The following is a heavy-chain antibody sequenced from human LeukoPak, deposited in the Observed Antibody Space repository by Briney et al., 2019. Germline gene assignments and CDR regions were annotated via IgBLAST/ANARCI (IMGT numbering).Heavy chain of an antibody. D-gene: IGHD3-3*01. CDR2: ISGSGGST. V-gene: IGHV3-23*01. Sequence: GGSLRLSCAASGFTFSSYWMSWVRQAPGKGLEWVSAISGSGGSTYYADSVKGRFTISRDNSKNTLYLQMNSLRAEDTAVYYCAKDAYDFWSGYWDYWGQGTLVTVSS. J-gene: IGHJ4*02. CDR3: AKDAYDFWSGYWDY. CDR1: GFTFSSYW.